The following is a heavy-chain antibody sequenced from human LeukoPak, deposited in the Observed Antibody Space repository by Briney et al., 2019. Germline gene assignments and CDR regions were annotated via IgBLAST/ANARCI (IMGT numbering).Heavy chain of an antibody. J-gene: IGHJ6*04. CDR1: GGSISSYY. V-gene: IGHV4-59*01. D-gene: IGHD3-3*01. Sequence: SETLSLTCTVSGGSISSYYWSWIRQPPGKGLEWIGYIYYSGSTNYNPSLKSRVTISVDTSKNQFSLKLSSVTAADTAVYYCARSRFLEWFHSDVWGKGTTVTVSS. CDR2: IYYSGST. CDR3: ARSRFLEWFHSDV.